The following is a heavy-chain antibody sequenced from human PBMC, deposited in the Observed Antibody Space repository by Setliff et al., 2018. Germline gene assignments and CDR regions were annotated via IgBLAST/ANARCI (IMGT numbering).Heavy chain of an antibody. Sequence: ASVKVSCKASGYAFNNYGIAWVRQAPGQGLEWMGWINAYNGNTFYAPKLQDRVTMTTDTSTATAYLELRSLRSDDTALYFCSRLVRYCTTTTCQTLSGGEHWGQGTLVTISS. CDR2: INAYNGNT. CDR3: SRLVRYCTTTTCQTLSGGEH. CDR1: GYAFNNYG. D-gene: IGHD2-8*01. J-gene: IGHJ4*02. V-gene: IGHV1-18*01.